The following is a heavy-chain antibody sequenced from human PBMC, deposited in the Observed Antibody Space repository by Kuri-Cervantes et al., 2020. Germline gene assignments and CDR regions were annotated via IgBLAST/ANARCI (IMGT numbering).Heavy chain of an antibody. CDR1: GFTFSRYG. D-gene: IGHD4-17*01. Sequence: GEPLKISCAASGFTFSRYGMHWVRQAPGKGLEWVAVISYDGNNKYYADSVKGRFTMSRDNSKNTLYLQMNSLRAEDTAVYYCARDGLRLFDYWGQGTLVTVSS. CDR2: ISYDGNNK. J-gene: IGHJ4*02. V-gene: IGHV3-30*03. CDR3: ARDGLRLFDY.